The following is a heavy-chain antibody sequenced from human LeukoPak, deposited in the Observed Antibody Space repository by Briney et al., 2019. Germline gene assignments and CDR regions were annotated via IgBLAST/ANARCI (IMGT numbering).Heavy chain of an antibody. CDR1: GGIFSSYA. CDR2: IIPIFGTA. CDR3: AEGSPRYSGYDKTGAYDY. V-gene: IGHV1-69*01. J-gene: IGHJ4*02. Sequence: SVKVSCKASGGIFSSYAISWVRQAPGQGLEWMGGIIPIFGTASYAQKFQGRVTITADESTSTAYMELSGLRSEDTAVYYCAEGSPRYSGYDKTGAYDYWGQGTLVTVSS. D-gene: IGHD5-12*01.